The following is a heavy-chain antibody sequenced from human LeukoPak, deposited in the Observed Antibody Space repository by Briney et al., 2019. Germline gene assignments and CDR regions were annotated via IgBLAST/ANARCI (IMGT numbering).Heavy chain of an antibody. V-gene: IGHV3-11*01. J-gene: IGHJ4*02. CDR2: ISSSGSTI. CDR1: GFTFSDYY. CDR3: ARGRRGPDY. Sequence: GGSLRLSCAASGFTFSDYYMSWIRQAPGKGLEWVSYISSSGSTIYYADSVKGRFTISSDNAKNSLYMQMSSLRAGDRAVYYYARGRRGPDYCGEGTLVTVSS.